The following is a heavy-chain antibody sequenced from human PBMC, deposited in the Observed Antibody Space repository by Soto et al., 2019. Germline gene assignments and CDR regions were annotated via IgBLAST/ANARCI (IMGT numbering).Heavy chain of an antibody. CDR1: GFTFTNYA. D-gene: IGHD3-3*01. V-gene: IGHV3-64D*06. Sequence: GGSLRLSCTASGFTFTNYAMTWVRQAPGKGLEYVSAVSNSGTTAYYADSVKDRFTISRDNAKNTLYLQVDSLRTEDTAVYYCVKSSRRDITASRGMDVWGQGTTVTVSS. CDR3: VKSSRRDITASRGMDV. CDR2: VSNSGTTA. J-gene: IGHJ6*02.